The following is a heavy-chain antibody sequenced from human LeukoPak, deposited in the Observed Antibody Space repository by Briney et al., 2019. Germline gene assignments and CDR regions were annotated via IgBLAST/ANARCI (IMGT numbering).Heavy chain of an antibody. CDR3: ARGNRH. Sequence: PGKGLEWIGEINHSGSTNYNPSLKSRVTISVDTSKNQFSLKLSSVTAADTAVYYCARGNRHWGQGTLVTVSS. CDR2: INHSGST. J-gene: IGHJ1*01. V-gene: IGHV4-34*01.